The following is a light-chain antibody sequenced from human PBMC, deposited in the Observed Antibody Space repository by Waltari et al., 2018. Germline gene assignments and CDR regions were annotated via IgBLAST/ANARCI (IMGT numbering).Light chain of an antibody. CDR2: YTS. V-gene: IGKV1-17*01. CDR1: PVINNY. Sequence: DIQMSQPPSSLSASVGDRVTITCRASPVINNYLNWYQQHPGKTPTLLIYYTSTLANGVPSRFSGSGSGTEFTLTVSSLQPEDFATYYCQQGVSYPLTFGGGTKVEIK. J-gene: IGKJ4*01. CDR3: QQGVSYPLT.